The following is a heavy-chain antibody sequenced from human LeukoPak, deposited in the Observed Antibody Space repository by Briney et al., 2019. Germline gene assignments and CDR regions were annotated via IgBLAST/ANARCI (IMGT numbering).Heavy chain of an antibody. V-gene: IGHV4-61*02. CDR3: ASESDSSGYYSY. J-gene: IGHJ4*02. D-gene: IGHD3-22*01. Sequence: SQTLSLTCTVSGGSISSGSYYWSWIRQPAGKGLEWIGRIYTSGSTNYNPSLKSRVTISVDTSKNQFSLKLSSVTAADTAVYYCASESDSSGYYSYWGQGTLVTVSS. CDR1: GGSISSGSYY. CDR2: IYTSGST.